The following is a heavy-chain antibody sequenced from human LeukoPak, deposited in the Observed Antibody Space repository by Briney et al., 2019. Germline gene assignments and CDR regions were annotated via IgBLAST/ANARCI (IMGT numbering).Heavy chain of an antibody. CDR2: IIPIFGTA. D-gene: IGHD3-9*01. Sequence: GASVTVSCKASGGTFSSYAISWVRQAPGQGLEWMGGIIPIFGTANYAQKFQGRVTMTRDTSTSTVYMELSSPRSEDTAVYYCAMEGLTNYDILTGYYIPLRDGMDVWGQGTTVTVSS. V-gene: IGHV1-69*05. CDR1: GGTFSSYA. J-gene: IGHJ6*02. CDR3: AMEGLTNYDILTGYYIPLRDGMDV.